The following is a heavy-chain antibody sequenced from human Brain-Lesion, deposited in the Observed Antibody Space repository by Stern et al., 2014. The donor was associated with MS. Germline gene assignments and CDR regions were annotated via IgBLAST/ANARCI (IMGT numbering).Heavy chain of an antibody. V-gene: IGHV1-2*04. Sequence: MHLVESGAEVKKPGASVKVSCTASGYTFTGFFLHWVRQAPGQGLEWVGWINPNTGVTKSAQKFQGWVTLTRDTSINTVYMELNRLKSDDTAVFYCARGYPFFDNWGQGTLVTVSS. CDR2: INPNTGVT. D-gene: IGHD2-15*01. CDR1: GYTFTGFF. J-gene: IGHJ4*02. CDR3: ARGYPFFDN.